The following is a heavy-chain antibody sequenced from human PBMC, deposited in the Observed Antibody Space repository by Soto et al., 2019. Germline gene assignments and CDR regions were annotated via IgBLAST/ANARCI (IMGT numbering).Heavy chain of an antibody. J-gene: IGHJ4*02. CDR1: GFTFTIFA. CDR2: ISGSGGST. D-gene: IGHD7-27*01. V-gene: IGHV3-23*01. Sequence: GGSLRLSCAASGFTFTIFAMSWVRQSPGKGLEWVSTISGSGGSTYYADAVKGRFTISRDNSMGTLYLQMKSLRVEDTAIYYCAKEVSLGSTVDPGYWGQGTLVTVSS. CDR3: AKEVSLGSTVDPGY.